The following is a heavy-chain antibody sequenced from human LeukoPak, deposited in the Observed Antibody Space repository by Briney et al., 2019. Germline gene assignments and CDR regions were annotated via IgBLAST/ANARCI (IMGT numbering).Heavy chain of an antibody. Sequence: SGTLSLTCAVSGGSISSSNWWSWVRQPPGKGLEWIGEIYHSGSTNSNPSLKSRVTISVDKSKNQFSLKLSSVTAADTAVYYCARAEYYYDSSGYSIIFDYWGQGTLVTVSS. J-gene: IGHJ4*02. CDR1: GGSISSSNW. CDR3: ARAEYYYDSSGYSIIFDY. V-gene: IGHV4-4*02. CDR2: IYHSGST. D-gene: IGHD3-22*01.